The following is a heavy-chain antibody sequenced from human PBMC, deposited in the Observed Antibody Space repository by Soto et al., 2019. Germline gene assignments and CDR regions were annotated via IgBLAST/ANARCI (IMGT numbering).Heavy chain of an antibody. CDR2: IYNGGTT. CDR1: GGSVSSYY. V-gene: IGHV4-59*02. CDR3: ATESVDTAMEHRIGMDV. D-gene: IGHD5-18*01. Sequence: SETLSLTCTVSGGSVSSYYWSWVRQPPGKRPEWIAYIYNGGTTNYNPSLKSRLTISLDTSKNQFSLKLSSVTAADTAVYYCATESVDTAMEHRIGMDVWGQGTTVTVSS. J-gene: IGHJ6*02.